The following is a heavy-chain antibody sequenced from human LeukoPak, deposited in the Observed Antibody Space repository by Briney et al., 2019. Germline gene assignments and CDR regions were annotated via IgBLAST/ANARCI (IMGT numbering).Heavy chain of an antibody. CDR1: GGTLTSYA. D-gene: IGHD3-22*01. V-gene: IGHV1-69*05. CDR2: IIAVFGTA. J-gene: IGHJ4*02. Sequence: SLKASCKASGGTLTSYAISWVPQAPGQGLEGMGGIIAVFGTANSAQTLQGRVTTTTDESPITAYMDLSSPRSPAPPVFFSVRVATANYYDSSGYYLDYWGQGTLVTVSS. CDR3: VRVATANYYDSSGYYLDY.